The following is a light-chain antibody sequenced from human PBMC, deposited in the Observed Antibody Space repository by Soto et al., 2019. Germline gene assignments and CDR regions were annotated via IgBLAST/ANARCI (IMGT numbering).Light chain of an antibody. CDR2: QDN. V-gene: IGLV3-1*01. CDR3: QAWDSNTADMV. Sequence: SYELTQPPSVSVSPGQTASITCSGEKLGDKYACWYQQKPGQSPVLIIFQDNKRPSGIPERFSGSNSGTTATLTISGTQAMDEADYYCQAWDSNTADMVSGGGTQLTVL. J-gene: IGLJ2*01. CDR1: KLGDKY.